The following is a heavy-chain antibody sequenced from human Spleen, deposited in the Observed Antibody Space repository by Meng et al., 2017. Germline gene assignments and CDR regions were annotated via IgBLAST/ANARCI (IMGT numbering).Heavy chain of an antibody. D-gene: IGHD2-2*02. CDR1: GGSIISSSYY. J-gene: IGHJ4*02. Sequence: SETLSLTCTVSGGSIISSSYYWGWIRQPPGKGLEWIGSISYSGSTYYNPSLKSRVTISVDTSKNQFSLKLRSVTAADTAVYYCARVYTLPDYWGQGTLVTVSS. CDR2: ISYSGST. CDR3: ARVYTLPDY. V-gene: IGHV4-39*07.